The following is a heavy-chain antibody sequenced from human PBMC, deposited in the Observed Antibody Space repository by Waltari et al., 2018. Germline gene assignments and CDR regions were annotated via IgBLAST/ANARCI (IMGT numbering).Heavy chain of an antibody. Sequence: QVQLQQWGAGLLKPSETLSLTCAVYGGSFSGYYWSWIRQPPGKGLEWSGEINHSGSTNYNPSLKSRVTISVDTSKNQFSLKLSSVTAADTAVYYCARHAGSGYPEYFQHWGQGTLVTVSS. D-gene: IGHD3-22*01. CDR1: GGSFSGYY. V-gene: IGHV4-34*01. J-gene: IGHJ1*01. CDR3: ARHAGSGYPEYFQH. CDR2: INHSGST.